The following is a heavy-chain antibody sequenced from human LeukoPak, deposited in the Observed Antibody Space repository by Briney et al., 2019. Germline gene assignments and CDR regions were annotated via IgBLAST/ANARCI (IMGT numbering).Heavy chain of an antibody. CDR1: GITFGDYA. V-gene: IGHV3-23*01. CDR3: AKDRPSPSTMIVVVIGAFDI. Sequence: GGSLRLSCTASGITFGDYAMSWVRQAPGKGLEWVSAISGSGGSTYYADSVKGRFTISRDNSKNTLYLQMNSLRAEDTAVYYCAKDRPSPSTMIVVVIGAFDIWGQGTMVTVSS. J-gene: IGHJ3*02. D-gene: IGHD3-22*01. CDR2: ISGSGGST.